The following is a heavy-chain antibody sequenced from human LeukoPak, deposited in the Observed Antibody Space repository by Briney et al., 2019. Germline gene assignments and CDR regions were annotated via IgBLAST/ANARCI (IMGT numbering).Heavy chain of an antibody. CDR2: IYPGDSDT. Sequence: GGSLEISCKGSGYHFTSYWIGWVRQVPGKGLEWMGIIYPGDSDTRYSPSFQGQVTISADKSISTAYLQWSSLKASDTAMYYCARLRRPYYYYMDVWGKGTTVTVSS. CDR3: ARLRRPYYYYMDV. CDR1: GYHFTSYW. V-gene: IGHV5-51*01. J-gene: IGHJ6*03.